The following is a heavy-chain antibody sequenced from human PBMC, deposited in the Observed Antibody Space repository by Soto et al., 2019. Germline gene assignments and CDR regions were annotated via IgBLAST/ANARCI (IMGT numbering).Heavy chain of an antibody. J-gene: IGHJ4*02. CDR3: ARESLDSSGYFDY. CDR1: GFSVSSNY. V-gene: IGHV3-53*01. D-gene: IGHD3-22*01. Sequence: GGALRLSCAASGFSVSSNYMSWVRQAPGKGLEWVSLIYSGGSTYYAESVKGRFTISRDKSKNTLYLQMNSLRAEDTAVYYCARESLDSSGYFDYWGQGSLVPLSS. CDR2: IYSGGST.